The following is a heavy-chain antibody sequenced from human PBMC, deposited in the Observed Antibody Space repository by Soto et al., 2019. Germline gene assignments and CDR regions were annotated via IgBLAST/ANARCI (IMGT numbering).Heavy chain of an antibody. CDR3: ARGSGSYYNPWFDP. V-gene: IGHV4-59*07. Sequence: SDTLSLTCTVSGGSISSYSWSWIRQPPGKGLEWIGYIYYSGSTSYNPSIKSRVTISVDTSKNQFSLKLSSVTAADTAVYYYARGSGSYYNPWFDPWGQGTLVTVSS. CDR1: GGSISSYS. D-gene: IGHD3-10*01. CDR2: IYYSGST. J-gene: IGHJ5*02.